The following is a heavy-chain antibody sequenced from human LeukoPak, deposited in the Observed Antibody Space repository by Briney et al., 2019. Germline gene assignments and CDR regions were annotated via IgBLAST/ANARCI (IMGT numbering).Heavy chain of an antibody. V-gene: IGHV3-23*01. D-gene: IGHD5-12*01. CDR1: GFTFSSYA. CDR3: AKDTTVVATSSYF. CDR2: ISGSGGST. Sequence: PGGSLRLACAASGFTFSSYAMSWVRQAPGKGLEWVSAISGSGGSTYYADSVKGRFTISRDNSKNTLYLQMNSLRAEDPAVYYCAKDTTVVATSSYFWGQGTLVTVSS. J-gene: IGHJ4*02.